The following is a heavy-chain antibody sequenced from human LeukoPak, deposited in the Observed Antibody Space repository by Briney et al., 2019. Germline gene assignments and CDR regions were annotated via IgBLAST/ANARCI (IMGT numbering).Heavy chain of an antibody. D-gene: IGHD5-24*01. J-gene: IGHJ5*02. CDR2: IYYSGST. Sequence: SETLSLTCTVSGGSISSYYWSWIRQPPGKGLEWIGYIYYSGSTNYNPSLKSRVTISVDTSKNQFSLKLSSVTAADTAVYYCAREGITAEVGNWFDPWGQGTLVTVSS. CDR3: AREGITAEVGNWFDP. CDR1: GGSISSYY. V-gene: IGHV4-59*01.